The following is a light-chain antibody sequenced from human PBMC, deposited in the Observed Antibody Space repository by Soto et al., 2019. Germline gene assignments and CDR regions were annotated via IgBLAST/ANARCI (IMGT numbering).Light chain of an antibody. CDR1: QSVSSY. J-gene: IGKJ5*01. CDR2: DAS. Sequence: EIVMTQSPATLSVSPWERATLSCRASQSVSSYLAWYQQKPGQAPRLLIFDASNRVTGIPARFSGSGSGTDFTLTISSLEPEDFAVYYCQQRSNWYTFGQGTRLEI. V-gene: IGKV3-11*01. CDR3: QQRSNWYT.